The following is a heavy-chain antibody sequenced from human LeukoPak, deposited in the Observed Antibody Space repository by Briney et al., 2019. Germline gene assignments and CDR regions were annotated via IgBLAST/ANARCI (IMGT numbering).Heavy chain of an antibody. CDR3: ARVGSSGWYVGY. V-gene: IGHV3-21*01. J-gene: IGHJ4*02. D-gene: IGHD6-19*01. Sequence: GGSLRLSGAASGLTFSSYSMNWVRQAPGKGLEWVSSISSSSSYIYYADSVKGRFTISRDNAKNSLYLQMNSLRAEDTAVYYCARVGSSGWYVGYWGQGTLVTVSS. CDR2: ISSSSSYI. CDR1: GLTFSSYS.